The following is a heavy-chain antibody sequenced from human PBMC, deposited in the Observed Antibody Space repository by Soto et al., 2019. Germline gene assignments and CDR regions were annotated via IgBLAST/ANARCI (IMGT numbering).Heavy chain of an antibody. V-gene: IGHV4-31*03. Sequence: QVPLQESGPGLVKPSQTLSLTCTVSGESISSADFYWSWIRQHPGKGLEWIGYMRHSGSTFYNPSLRSRLHISVGTAANPFSLRLTSVTAADTAVYYCAGRRPYYFDRIPYVEDYWGQGTLGTVSS. CDR2: MRHSGST. J-gene: IGHJ4*02. CDR1: GESISSADFY. D-gene: IGHD3-22*01. CDR3: AGRRPYYFDRIPYVEDY.